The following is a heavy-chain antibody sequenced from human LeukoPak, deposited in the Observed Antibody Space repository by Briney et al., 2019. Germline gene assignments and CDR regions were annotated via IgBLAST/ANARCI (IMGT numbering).Heavy chain of an antibody. CDR3: AKRFGELPYFDY. D-gene: IGHD3-10*01. V-gene: IGHV3-23*01. Sequence: GGSLRLSCAASGFTFSSYAMSWVRQAPGKGLEWVSAISGSGGSTYYADSVKGRFTISRDNSKNTLYLQMNSLRDEDTAVYYCAKRFGELPYFDYWGQGTLVTVSS. CDR1: GFTFSSYA. CDR2: ISGSGGST. J-gene: IGHJ4*02.